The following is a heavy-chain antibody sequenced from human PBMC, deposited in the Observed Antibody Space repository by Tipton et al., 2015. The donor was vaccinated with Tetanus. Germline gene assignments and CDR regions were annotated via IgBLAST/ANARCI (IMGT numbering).Heavy chain of an antibody. CDR2: INQSGSA. Sequence: TLSLTCTVSGGSFSGYYWSWIRQPPGGGLEWIGEINQSGSANYNPSLRSRVTMSVDSSNNQISLELKTVTAADTGVYYCAKRDYKKGNWFDPWGQGIPVTVSS. J-gene: IGHJ5*02. V-gene: IGHV4-34*01. CDR3: AKRDYKKGNWFDP. CDR1: GGSFSGYY. D-gene: IGHD4-11*01.